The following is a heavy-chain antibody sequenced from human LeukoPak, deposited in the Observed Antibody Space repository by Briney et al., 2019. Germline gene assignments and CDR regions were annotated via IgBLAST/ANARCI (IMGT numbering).Heavy chain of an antibody. CDR3: AREEEYSSNFDAFDI. CDR1: GFTFSSYA. D-gene: IGHD6-6*01. CDR2: ISSSSSTI. J-gene: IGHJ3*02. Sequence: GGSLRLSCAASGFTFSSYAMNWVRQAPGKVLEWVSYISSSSSTIYYADSVKGRFTISRDNAKNSLYLQMNSLRAEDTAVYYCAREEEYSSNFDAFDIWGQGTMVTVSS. V-gene: IGHV3-48*01.